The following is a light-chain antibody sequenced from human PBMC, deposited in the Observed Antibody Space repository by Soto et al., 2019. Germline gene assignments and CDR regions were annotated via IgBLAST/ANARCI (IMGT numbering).Light chain of an antibody. CDR1: SSNIGSNT. CDR2: SNN. V-gene: IGLV1-44*01. CDR3: AAWDDSLNGPHVV. Sequence: QSVLTQPPSASGTPGRRVTISCSGSSSNIGSNTVNWYQQLPGTAPKLLIYSNNQRPSGVPDRFSGSKSGTSASLAISGLQSEDEADYYCAAWDDSLNGPHVVFGGGTKLTVL. J-gene: IGLJ2*01.